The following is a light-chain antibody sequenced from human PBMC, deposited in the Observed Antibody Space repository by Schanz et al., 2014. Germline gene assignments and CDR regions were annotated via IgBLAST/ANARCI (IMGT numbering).Light chain of an antibody. CDR3: SSYTSSSTLV. CDR2: EVS. V-gene: IGLV2-14*01. J-gene: IGLJ2*01. Sequence: QSALTQPPSASGSPGQSVTISCTGTSSDVGDYNYVSWYQQHPGKAPKLMIYEVSDRPSGVSNRFSGSKSGNTASLTISGLRAEDEADYYCSSYTSSSTLVFGGGTKLTVL. CDR1: SSDVGDYNY.